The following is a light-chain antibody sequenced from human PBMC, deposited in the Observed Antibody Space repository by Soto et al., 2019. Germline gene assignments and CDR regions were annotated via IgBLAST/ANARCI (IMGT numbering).Light chain of an antibody. CDR1: QSVSSGY. J-gene: IGKJ1*01. CDR2: GAS. V-gene: IGKV3-20*01. CDR3: QQYGSSPWT. Sequence: DIVLTQSPGTLSLTPGERATLSCRASQSVSSGYLAWYQQKPGQAPRPLIYGASSRAIGIPDRFSGSGSGTDFTLTISRLEPEDFAVYYCQQYGSSPWTFGQGTKV.